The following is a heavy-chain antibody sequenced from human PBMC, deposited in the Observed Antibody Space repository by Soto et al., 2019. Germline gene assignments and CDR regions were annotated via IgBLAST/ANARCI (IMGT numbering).Heavy chain of an antibody. CDR2: ISGSGGST. CDR1: GFTFSSYA. J-gene: IGHJ3*02. V-gene: IGHV3-23*01. D-gene: IGHD2-21*02. Sequence: GGSLRLSCAASGFTFSSYAMSWVRQAPGKGLEWVSAISGSGGSTYYADSVKGRFTISRDNSKNTLYLQMNSLRAEDTAVYYCAKDRAYCGGDCYSIDAFDSWGQGTMVTVSS. CDR3: AKDRAYCGGDCYSIDAFDS.